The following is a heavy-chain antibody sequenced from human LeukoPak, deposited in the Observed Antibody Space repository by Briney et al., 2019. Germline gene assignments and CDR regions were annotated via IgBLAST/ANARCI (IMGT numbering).Heavy chain of an antibody. Sequence: GGSLRLSCAASGFSFNTYWMSWVRQAPGKGLEWVANIKKDGSEKHYVDSVKGRFTISRDNAKNSLYLQMNSLRAEDTAVYYCARHGPVVGAMYYFDYWGQGTLVTVSS. CDR3: ARHGPVVGAMYYFDY. J-gene: IGHJ4*02. D-gene: IGHD1-26*01. CDR1: GFSFNTYW. V-gene: IGHV3-7*01. CDR2: IKKDGSEK.